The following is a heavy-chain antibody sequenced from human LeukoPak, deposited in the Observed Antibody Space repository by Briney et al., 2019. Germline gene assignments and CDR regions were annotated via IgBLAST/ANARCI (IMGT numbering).Heavy chain of an antibody. J-gene: IGHJ4*02. CDR1: GDSIISSTYY. Sequence: SETLSLTCTVSGDSIISSTYYWGWIRQPPGKGLEWIGSIDYRGSTYYNPSLKSRVTVSADTSRNQFSLKVYSVTAADTAVYYCARDRACSNGACSYFDYWGQGSVLTVSS. CDR2: IDYRGST. CDR3: ARDRACSNGACSYFDY. D-gene: IGHD2-8*01. V-gene: IGHV4-39*02.